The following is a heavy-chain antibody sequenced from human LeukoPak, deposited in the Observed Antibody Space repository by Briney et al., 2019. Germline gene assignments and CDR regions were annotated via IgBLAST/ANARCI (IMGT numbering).Heavy chain of an antibody. D-gene: IGHD3-9*01. J-gene: IGHJ4*02. Sequence: TGGSLRLSCVVSGFIFSDYYMSWIRQAPGKGLEWVSYISSRTTTIYYADSVKGRFTISRDDAKNSLYLQMNSLRVEDTALYYCARMSTGYYDDYWGQGTRVTVSS. CDR2: ISSRTTTI. V-gene: IGHV3-11*01. CDR3: ARMSTGYYDDY. CDR1: GFIFSDYY.